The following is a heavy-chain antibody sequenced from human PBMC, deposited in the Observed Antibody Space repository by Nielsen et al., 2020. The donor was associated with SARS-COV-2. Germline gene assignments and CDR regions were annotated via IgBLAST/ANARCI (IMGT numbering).Heavy chain of an antibody. J-gene: IGHJ6*02. V-gene: IGHV4-34*01. CDR3: ARGTYNFRSYSSSGMDV. CDR1: GASLRGYF. CDR2: SNQGGDA. Sequence: SETLSLTCTVYGASLRGYFWIWLREPPGKGLEWFGESNQGGDANYSPSLKNRVTISMDTSKMQFSLRLTSVTAADTGTYFCARGTYNFRSYSSSGMDVWGQGTTVIVSS. D-gene: IGHD3-3*01.